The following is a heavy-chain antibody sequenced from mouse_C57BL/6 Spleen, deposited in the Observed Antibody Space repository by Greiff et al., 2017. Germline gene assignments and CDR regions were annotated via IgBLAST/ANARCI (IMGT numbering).Heavy chain of an antibody. D-gene: IGHD1-1*01. CDR3: ARDYGSSYGAWFAY. CDR2: IYPGDGDT. CDR1: GYAFSSYW. V-gene: IGHV1-80*01. J-gene: IGHJ3*01. Sequence: VKLQESGAELVKPGASVKISCKASGYAFSSYWMNWVKQRPGKGLEWIGQIYPGDGDTNYNGKFKGKATLTADKSSSTAYMQLSSLTSEDSAVYFCARDYGSSYGAWFAYWGQGTLVTVSA.